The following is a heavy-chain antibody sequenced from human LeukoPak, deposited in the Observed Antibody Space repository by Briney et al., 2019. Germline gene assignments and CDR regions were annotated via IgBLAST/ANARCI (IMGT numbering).Heavy chain of an antibody. Sequence: GGSLRLSCAASGFTFSSYGMHWVRQAPGKGLEWVAFIRYDGSNKYYADSVKGRFTISRDNSKNTLYLQMNSLRAEDTAVYYCAKDKVTMVRGVSYFDYWGQGTLVTVSS. CDR1: GFTFSSYG. CDR2: IRYDGSNK. CDR3: AKDKVTMVRGVSYFDY. D-gene: IGHD3-10*01. J-gene: IGHJ4*02. V-gene: IGHV3-30*02.